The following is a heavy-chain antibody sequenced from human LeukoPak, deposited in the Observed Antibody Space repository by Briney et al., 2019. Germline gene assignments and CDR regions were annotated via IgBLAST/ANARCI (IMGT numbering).Heavy chain of an antibody. CDR1: EFTLSRYG. D-gene: IGHD3-16*01. V-gene: IGHV3-30*02. Sequence: GGSLRLSCAASEFTLSRYGIHWVRQAPGKGLEWVTFIGYDGKSKYYADSVEGRFTISRDNSKNTLYLQMNSLRPEDTAVYYCAINEFTYKYYFMDVWGKGTTVTVSS. J-gene: IGHJ6*03. CDR2: IGYDGKSK. CDR3: AINEFTYKYYFMDV.